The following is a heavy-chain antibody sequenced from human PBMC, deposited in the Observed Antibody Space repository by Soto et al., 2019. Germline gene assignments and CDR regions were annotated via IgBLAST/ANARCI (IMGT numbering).Heavy chain of an antibody. D-gene: IGHD2-15*01. V-gene: IGHV1-18*01. CDR3: GSDDVLVAYFNAFNI. CDR2: ISAYNGNT. CDR1: GYTFTSYG. Sequence: ASVKVSCKASGYTFTSYGISWVRQAPGQGLEWMGWISAYNGNTNYAQKLQGRVTMTTDTSTSTAYMELRSLRSDDTAGYYCGSDDVLVAYFNAFNIWGQGTMVTVSS. J-gene: IGHJ3*02.